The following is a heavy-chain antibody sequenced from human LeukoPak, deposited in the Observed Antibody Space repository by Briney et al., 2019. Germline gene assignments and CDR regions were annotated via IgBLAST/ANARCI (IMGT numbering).Heavy chain of an antibody. Sequence: GGSLRLSCAASGFTFSNAWMSWVRQAPGKGLEWVGRIKSKTDGGTTDYAAPVKGRFTISRDDSKNTLYLQMNSLKTEDTAVYYCTTLGVTMIVVATGWFDPWGQGTLVTVSS. D-gene: IGHD3-22*01. CDR3: TTLGVTMIVVATGWFDP. CDR2: IKSKTDGGTT. V-gene: IGHV3-15*01. CDR1: GFTFSNAW. J-gene: IGHJ5*02.